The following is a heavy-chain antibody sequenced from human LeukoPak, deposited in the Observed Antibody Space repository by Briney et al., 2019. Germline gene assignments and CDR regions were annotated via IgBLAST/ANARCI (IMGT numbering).Heavy chain of an antibody. CDR2: IYPGDSDT. Sequence: GEALKISFKGSGFSFTSYWIAWVRPMPGKGLEWMGIIYPGDSDTRYSPSFQGQVTIPADKSIRTAYLQWSSLKASDTAMYYCARAHGSNWSADYWGQGTLVTVSS. CDR1: GFSFTSYW. J-gene: IGHJ4*02. V-gene: IGHV5-51*01. CDR3: ARAHGSNWSADY. D-gene: IGHD6-13*01.